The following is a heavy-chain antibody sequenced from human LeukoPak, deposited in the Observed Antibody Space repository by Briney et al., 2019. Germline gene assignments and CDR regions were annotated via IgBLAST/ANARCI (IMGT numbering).Heavy chain of an antibody. Sequence: PGVSLTLSCAASVHIFSIYAMHWLRQAPGKGLEWVAFMYYDGSNEYYADSVKGRFTISRDNSKNTLYLQMNSLRVEDTAVYYCARDRGGNWVDAFDIWGQGTMVTVSS. V-gene: IGHV3-33*01. CDR3: ARDRGGNWVDAFDI. CDR2: MYYDGSNE. CDR1: VHIFSIYA. J-gene: IGHJ3*02. D-gene: IGHD7-27*01.